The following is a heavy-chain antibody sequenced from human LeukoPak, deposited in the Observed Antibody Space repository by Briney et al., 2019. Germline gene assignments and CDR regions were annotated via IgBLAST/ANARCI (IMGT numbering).Heavy chain of an antibody. CDR3: ARDYDSSGYSSHFDY. D-gene: IGHD3-22*01. CDR1: GYTFTSYG. CDR2: ISAYNGNT. Sequence: ASVKVSCKASGYTFTSYGISWVRQAPGQGLEWMGWISAYNGNTNYAQNLQGRVTMTTDTSTSTAYMELRSLISDDTAVYYCARDYDSSGYSSHFDYWGQGTLVTVSS. J-gene: IGHJ4*02. V-gene: IGHV1-18*01.